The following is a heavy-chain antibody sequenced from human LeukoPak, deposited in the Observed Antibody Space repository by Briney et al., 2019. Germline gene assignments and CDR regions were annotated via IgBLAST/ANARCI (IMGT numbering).Heavy chain of an antibody. D-gene: IGHD3-3*01. CDR2: ISGSGGST. V-gene: IGHV3-23*01. J-gene: IGHJ6*02. CDR1: GFTFSSYA. Sequence: GGSLRLSCAASGFTFSSYAMSWVRQAPGKGLEWVSAISGSGGSTYYADSVKGRFTISRDNSKNTLYLQMNSLRAEDTAVYYCAKDGGDFWSGYPHPYYYYYGMDVWGQGTTVTVPS. CDR3: AKDGGDFWSGYPHPYYYYYGMDV.